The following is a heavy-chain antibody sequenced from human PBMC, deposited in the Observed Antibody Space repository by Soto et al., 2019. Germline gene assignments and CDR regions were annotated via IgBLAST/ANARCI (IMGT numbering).Heavy chain of an antibody. CDR1: GFTFSSYA. D-gene: IGHD4-17*01. Sequence: PGGSLRLSCAASGFTFSSYAMSWVRKAPGKGLEWVSAISGSGGSTYYADSVKGRFTISRDNSKNTLYLQMNSLRAEDTAVYYCAKETTGDYYYYGMDVWGQGTTVTVSS. V-gene: IGHV3-23*01. CDR2: ISGSGGST. J-gene: IGHJ6*02. CDR3: AKETTGDYYYYGMDV.